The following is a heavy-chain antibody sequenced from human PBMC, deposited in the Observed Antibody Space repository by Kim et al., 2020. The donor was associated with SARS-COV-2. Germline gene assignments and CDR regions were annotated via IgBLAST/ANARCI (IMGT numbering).Heavy chain of an antibody. V-gene: IGHV4-31*03. Sequence: SETLSLTCTVAGDSISSGGYRWSWIRLHPGKGLEWIASISSRGKTYCNPSLKSRVMASIDTSNNQLSLSVSSVTAADTAVYYCAREHYYYHFMDVWGRGT. CDR1: GDSISSGGYR. CDR3: AREHYYYHFMDV. J-gene: IGHJ6*03. CDR2: ISSRGKT.